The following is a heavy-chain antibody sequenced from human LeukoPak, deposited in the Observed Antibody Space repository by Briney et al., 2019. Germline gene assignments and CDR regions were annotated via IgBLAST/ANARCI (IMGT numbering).Heavy chain of an antibody. CDR2: ISHSGTT. Sequence: SETLSLTCTVSGGSFSSYIYPWGWIRQPPGKGLEWIGSISHSGTTYYNPSLKSRVTISIDTSKSQFSLKLNSVTAADTAVYYCEREVGNSYYYYYMDVWGSGTTVTVSS. CDR1: GGSFSSYIYP. CDR3: EREVGNSYYYYYMDV. D-gene: IGHD1-14*01. J-gene: IGHJ6*03. V-gene: IGHV4-39*07.